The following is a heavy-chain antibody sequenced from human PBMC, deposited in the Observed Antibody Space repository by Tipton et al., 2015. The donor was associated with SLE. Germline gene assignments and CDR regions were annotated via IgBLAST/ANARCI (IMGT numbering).Heavy chain of an antibody. CDR1: GFSLSASGVG. V-gene: IGHV4-61*05. CDR3: ARMEGGLMDV. J-gene: IGHJ6*03. D-gene: IGHD3-16*01. CDR2: IYYSGST. Sequence: LVKPTQTLTLTCTFSGFSLSASGVGVGWIRQPPGKGLEWIGYIYYSGSTNYNPSLKSRVTISVDTSKNQFSLKLSSVTAVDTAFYYCARMEGGLMDVWGKGTTVAVSS.